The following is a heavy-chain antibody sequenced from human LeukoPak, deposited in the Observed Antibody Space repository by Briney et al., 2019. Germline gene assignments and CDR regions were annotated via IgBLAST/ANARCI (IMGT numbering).Heavy chain of an antibody. V-gene: IGHV4-59*01. Sequence: PSETLSLTCTVSGGSISSYYWSWIRQPPGKGLEWIGYIYYSGSTNYNPSLKSRVTISVDTSKNQFSLKLSSVTAADTAVYYCARGEDGYNYDSYYYYMDVWGNGTTVTVFS. CDR1: GGSISSYY. D-gene: IGHD5-24*01. CDR3: ARGEDGYNYDSYYYYMDV. CDR2: IYYSGST. J-gene: IGHJ6*03.